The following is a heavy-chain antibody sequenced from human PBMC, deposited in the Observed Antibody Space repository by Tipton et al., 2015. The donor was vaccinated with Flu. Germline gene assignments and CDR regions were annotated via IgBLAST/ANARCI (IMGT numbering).Heavy chain of an antibody. J-gene: IGHJ4*02. CDR1: GGSIGGGDYY. CDR2: MYTRGTT. CDR3: ARAKTMTTVTIDY. Sequence: TLSLTCTVSGGSIGGGDYYWSWIRQPAGKGLEWLGRMYTRGTTNYNPSLKSRLTISLDTSKNQFSLKLSSVTAADTAVYYCARAKTMTTVTIDYWGQGTLVTVSS. D-gene: IGHD4-17*01. V-gene: IGHV4-61*02.